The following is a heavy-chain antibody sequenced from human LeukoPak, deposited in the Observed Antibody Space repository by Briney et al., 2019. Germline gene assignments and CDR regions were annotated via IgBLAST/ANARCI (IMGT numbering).Heavy chain of an antibody. V-gene: IGHV4-59*11. CDR2: IYYSGST. D-gene: IGHD3-9*01. Sequence: PSETLSLTCTVSGGSISSHYWSWIRQPPGKGLEGIGYIYYSGSTNYNPSLKSRVTISVDTSKNQLSLRLTSVTAADTAVFYCARGPVRDDGLTGVSYYYGFDVWGQGTTVTVSS. J-gene: IGHJ6*02. CDR1: GGSISSHY. CDR3: ARGPVRDDGLTGVSYYYGFDV.